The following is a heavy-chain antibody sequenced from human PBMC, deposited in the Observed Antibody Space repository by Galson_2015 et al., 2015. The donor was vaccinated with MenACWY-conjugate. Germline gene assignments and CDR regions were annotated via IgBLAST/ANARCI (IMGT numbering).Heavy chain of an antibody. D-gene: IGHD7-27*01. CDR1: GDSISSHH. CDR2: IRETGSL. CDR3: ARLPTWGSSFGYFDY. V-gene: IGHV4-59*08. Sequence: LSLTCTVSGDSISSHHWSWFRQPPGKGLEWIAYIRETGSLKDNPSLKSRVTMSADKSNNQFSLRLISVTAADTAVYYCARLPTWGSSFGYFDYWGRGSLVAVSS. J-gene: IGHJ4*02.